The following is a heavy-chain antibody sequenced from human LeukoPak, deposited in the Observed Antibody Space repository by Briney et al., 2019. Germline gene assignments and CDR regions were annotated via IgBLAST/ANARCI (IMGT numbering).Heavy chain of an antibody. CDR1: GFXFSSYA. CDR3: AKVPQYYYGSGKIYDFDY. V-gene: IGHV3-23*01. CDR2: ICGSGGSI. D-gene: IGHD3-10*01. Sequence: PGGSLRLSCAASGFXFSSYAISWVRQAPGKGLEWVAPICGSGGSIYHADTLKGRFTISRDNSKNTLYLQMNRLRDDDTAVYFCAKVPQYYYGSGKIYDFDYWGQGTLVTVSS. J-gene: IGHJ4*02.